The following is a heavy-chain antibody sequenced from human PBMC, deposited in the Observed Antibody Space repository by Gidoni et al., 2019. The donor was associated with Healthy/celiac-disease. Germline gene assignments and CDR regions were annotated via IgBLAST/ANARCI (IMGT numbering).Heavy chain of an antibody. CDR1: GFPFSSYA. J-gene: IGHJ6*02. CDR3: VKAKDIVVVPAARRYGMDV. CDR2: ISSNGGRT. V-gene: IGHV3-64D*06. D-gene: IGHD2-2*01. Sequence: EVQLVESGGGLVQPGGSLRLSCSASGFPFSSYAMHWVRQAPGKGLEYVSAISSNGGRTYYADSVKGRFTISRDNSKNTLYLQMSSLRAEDTAVYYCVKAKDIVVVPAARRYGMDVWGQGTTVTVSS.